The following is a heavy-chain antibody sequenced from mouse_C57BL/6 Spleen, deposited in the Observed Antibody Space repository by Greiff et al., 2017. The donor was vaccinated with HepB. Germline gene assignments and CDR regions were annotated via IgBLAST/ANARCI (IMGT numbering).Heavy chain of an antibody. CDR3: ARKYYYGSGYGYFDV. J-gene: IGHJ1*03. D-gene: IGHD1-1*01. V-gene: IGHV1-82*01. CDR2: IYPGDGDT. Sequence: VQLQQSGPELVKPGASVKISCKASGYAFSSSWMNWVKQRPGKGLEWIGRIYPGDGDTNYNGKFKGKATLTADKSSSTAYMQLSSLTSEDSAVYFCARKYYYGSGYGYFDVWGTGTTVTVSS. CDR1: GYAFSSSW.